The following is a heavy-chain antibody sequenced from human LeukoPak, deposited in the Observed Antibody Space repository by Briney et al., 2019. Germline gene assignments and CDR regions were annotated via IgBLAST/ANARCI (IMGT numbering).Heavy chain of an antibody. CDR3: ARDPDRVYCSGGGCYET. V-gene: IGHV3-33*01. J-gene: IGHJ5*02. CDR2: IWYDGSNK. CDR1: GFPFSSYV. Sequence: PGGSLRLSCAASGFPFSSYVVHWVRQAPGKGLEWVVVIWYDGSNKYYADSVKGRFTISRDNSKNTLYLQMSSLRAEDTAVYYCARDPDRVYCSGGGCYETSGQGNLVTVSS. D-gene: IGHD2-15*01.